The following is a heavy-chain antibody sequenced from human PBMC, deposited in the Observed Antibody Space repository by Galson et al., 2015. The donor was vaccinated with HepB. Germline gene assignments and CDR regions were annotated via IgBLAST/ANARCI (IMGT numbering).Heavy chain of an antibody. CDR1: GFTFSSYG. CDR3: ASGRTPSSGWYQYAV. CDR2: ISYDGSRR. V-gene: IGHV3-30*03. Sequence: SLRLSCAASGFTFSSYGIHWVRQAPGKGLEWVAGISYDGSRRYYVDSVKGRFTISRDNSKNTVYLQMNSLRPEDTAMYYCASGRTPSSGWYQYAVWGQGTLVTVSS. D-gene: IGHD6-19*01. J-gene: IGHJ4*02.